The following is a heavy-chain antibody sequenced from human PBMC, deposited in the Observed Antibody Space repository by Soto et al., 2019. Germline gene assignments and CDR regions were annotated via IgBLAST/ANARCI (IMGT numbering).Heavy chain of an antibody. J-gene: IGHJ4*02. Sequence: GGSLRLSCAASGFTFSSYGMHWVRQAPGKGLEWVAVISYDGSNKYYADSVKGRFTISRDNSKNTLYLQMNSLRAEDTAVYYCATQEPSIAVAGTPPDYWGQGTLVTV. V-gene: IGHV3-30*03. CDR2: ISYDGSNK. CDR3: ATQEPSIAVAGTPPDY. D-gene: IGHD6-19*01. CDR1: GFTFSSYG.